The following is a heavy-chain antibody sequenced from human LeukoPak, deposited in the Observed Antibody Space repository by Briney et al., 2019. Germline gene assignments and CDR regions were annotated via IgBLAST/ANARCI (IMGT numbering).Heavy chain of an antibody. D-gene: IGHD3-3*01. V-gene: IGHV1-18*01. J-gene: IGHJ6*02. Sequence: ASVKVSCKASGYTFTSYGISWVRQAPGQGLEWMGWISAYNGNTNYAQKLQGRVTMTTDTSTSTAYMELRSLRSDDTAVYYCARVGYYDFWSGYLVPSGNYYYGMDVWGQGTTVTVSS. CDR1: GYTFTSYG. CDR3: ARVGYYDFWSGYLVPSGNYYYGMDV. CDR2: ISAYNGNT.